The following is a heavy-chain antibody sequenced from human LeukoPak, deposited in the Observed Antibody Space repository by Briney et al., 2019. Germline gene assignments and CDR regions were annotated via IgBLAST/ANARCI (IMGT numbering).Heavy chain of an antibody. D-gene: IGHD2-15*01. J-gene: IGHJ4*02. CDR3: ARQYCSGGSCYSDY. CDR2: TYPGDSDT. CDR1: GYSFTNYW. V-gene: IGHV5-51*01. Sequence: GESLKISCKGSGYSFTNYWIGWVRQMPGKGLEWMGITYPGDSDTRYGPSFQGQVTMSADKSISTAYLQWSGLKASDTAMYYCARQYCSGGSCYSDYWGQGTLVTVSS.